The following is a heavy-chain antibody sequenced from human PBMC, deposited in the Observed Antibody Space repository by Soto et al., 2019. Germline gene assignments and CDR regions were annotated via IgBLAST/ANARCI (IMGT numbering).Heavy chain of an antibody. CDR2: INSDGSST. Sequence: SGFTFSRYWRHGVRQAPGRGLVWVSRINSDGSSTSYADSVKGRLTISRDNAKNTLYLQMNSLKTEDTAMYYCTKDLGYSYGYYWGQGTLVTVSS. J-gene: IGHJ4*02. CDR1: GFTFSRYW. V-gene: IGHV3-74*01. CDR3: TKDLGYSYGYY. D-gene: IGHD5-18*01.